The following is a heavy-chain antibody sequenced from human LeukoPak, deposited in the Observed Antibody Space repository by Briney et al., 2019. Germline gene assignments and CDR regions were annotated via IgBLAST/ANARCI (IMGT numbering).Heavy chain of an antibody. CDR2: IRNDGSKR. CDR1: AFSFSTYA. V-gene: IGHV3-30*02. Sequence: GGSLRLSCAASAFSFSTYAMHWVRQAPGKGLEWVAYIRNDGSKRYYADSVKGRFTISRDNSKNTLSLQMSRLRGEDTAVYYCAKSPMTSVNYVDFWGQGTLVTVSS. CDR3: AKSPMTSVNYVDF. D-gene: IGHD3-16*01. J-gene: IGHJ1*01.